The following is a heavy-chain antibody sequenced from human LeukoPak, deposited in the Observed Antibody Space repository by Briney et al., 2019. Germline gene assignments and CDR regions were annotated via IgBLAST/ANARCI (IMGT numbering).Heavy chain of an antibody. CDR3: AGTIVGALGRFDP. CDR2: IYYSGTT. Sequence: KPSETLSLTCSVSGGSMSRYYWNWIRQPPGKGLEWSGYIYYSGTTNYNPSLKSRVTISGDTSKNQFSLRLSSVTAADTAVYYCAGTIVGALGRFDPWGQGTLVTVSS. D-gene: IGHD1-26*01. V-gene: IGHV4-59*01. J-gene: IGHJ5*02. CDR1: GGSMSRYY.